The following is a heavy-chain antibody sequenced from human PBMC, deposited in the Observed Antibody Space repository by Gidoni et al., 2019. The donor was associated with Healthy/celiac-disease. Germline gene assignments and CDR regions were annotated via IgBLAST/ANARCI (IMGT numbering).Heavy chain of an antibody. Sequence: EVQLVESGGGLVQPGGSLKLSCAASGFTFGGSAMHWVRPAPGKGLEWVGRIRSKANSYATAYAASVKGRFTISRDDSKNTAYLQMNSLKTEDTAVYYCTVLLWFGEFPDYWGQGTLVTVSS. CDR1: GFTFGGSA. J-gene: IGHJ4*02. D-gene: IGHD3-10*01. V-gene: IGHV3-73*02. CDR2: IRSKANSYAT. CDR3: TVLLWFGEFPDY.